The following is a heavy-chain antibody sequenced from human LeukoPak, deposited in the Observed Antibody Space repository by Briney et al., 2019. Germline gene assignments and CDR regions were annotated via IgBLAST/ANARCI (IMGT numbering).Heavy chain of an antibody. J-gene: IGHJ4*02. V-gene: IGHV3-23*01. Sequence: GGSLRLSCAASGFTFSSYAMSWVRQAPGKGLEWVSAISGSGGSTYYADSVKGRFTISRDNSKNTLCLQMNSLRAEDTAVYYCAKVVTSGWYQEYYFDYWGQGTLVTVSS. D-gene: IGHD6-19*01. CDR3: AKVVTSGWYQEYYFDY. CDR2: ISGSGGST. CDR1: GFTFSSYA.